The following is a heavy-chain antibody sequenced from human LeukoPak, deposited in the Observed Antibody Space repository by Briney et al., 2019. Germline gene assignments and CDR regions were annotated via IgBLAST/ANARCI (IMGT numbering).Heavy chain of an antibody. D-gene: IGHD3-10*01. Sequence: SETLSLTCTVSGGSISSSSHYWGWIRQPPGKGLEWIGSMYYRGSTYHNLSLKSRVTISVDKSKNHFSLKLTSVTAADTAVYYCAREPYASGSKVAFDIWGQGTLVIVSS. V-gene: IGHV4-39*07. J-gene: IGHJ3*02. CDR3: AREPYASGSKVAFDI. CDR1: GGSISSSSHY. CDR2: MYYRGST.